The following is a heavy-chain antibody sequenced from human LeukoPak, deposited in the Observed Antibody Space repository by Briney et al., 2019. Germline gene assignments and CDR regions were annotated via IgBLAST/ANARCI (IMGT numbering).Heavy chain of an antibody. D-gene: IGHD5-12*01. Sequence: SVKVSRKASGGTFSSYAISWVRQAPGQGLEWMGGIIPIFGTANYAQKFQGRVTITTDESTNTAYMELSSLRSEDTAVYYCATDPGGGVATIVDYWGQGTLVTVSS. V-gene: IGHV1-69*05. CDR2: IIPIFGTA. CDR3: ATDPGGGVATIVDY. J-gene: IGHJ4*02. CDR1: GGTFSSYA.